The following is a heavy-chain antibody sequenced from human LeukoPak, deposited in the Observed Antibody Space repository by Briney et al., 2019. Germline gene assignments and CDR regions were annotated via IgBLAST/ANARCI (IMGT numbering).Heavy chain of an antibody. Sequence: SVKVSCKASGGTFSSYAISWVRQAPGQGLEWMGGIIPIFGTANYAQKFQGRVTMTRDMSTSTVYMELRSLRSDDTAVYYCARGGKYYYDSSGSFYYYYMDVWGKGTTVTISS. CDR2: IIPIFGTA. J-gene: IGHJ6*03. V-gene: IGHV1-69*05. CDR3: ARGGKYYYDSSGSFYYYYMDV. D-gene: IGHD3-22*01. CDR1: GGTFSSYA.